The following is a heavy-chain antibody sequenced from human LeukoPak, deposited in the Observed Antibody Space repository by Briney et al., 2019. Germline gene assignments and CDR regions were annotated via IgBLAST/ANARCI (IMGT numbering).Heavy chain of an antibody. V-gene: IGHV3-11*01. J-gene: IGHJ4*02. CDR3: ARGSPYGDYPDY. CDR1: GFTFSDHY. D-gene: IGHD4-17*01. Sequence: GGSLRLSCAASGFTFSDHYMSWIRQAPGKGLEFVAYISTRAAIIYYVDSVKGRFTVSADNAKNSLYLQMNSLRPEDTALYYCARGSPYGDYPDYWGQGTLVTVSS. CDR2: ISTRAAII.